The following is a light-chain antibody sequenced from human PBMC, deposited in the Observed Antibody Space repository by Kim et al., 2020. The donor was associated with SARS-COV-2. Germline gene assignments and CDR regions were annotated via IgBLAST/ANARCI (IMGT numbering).Light chain of an antibody. Sequence: GQRVTISSSGSISNIGIHVVNWYQQLPGTAPKLLIYSNDYRPSGVPDRFSCSKSGTSASLDISGLQSEYEAYYYCAAWDDSLNGSVFGGGTQLTVL. CDR3: AAWDDSLNGSV. CDR1: ISNIGIHV. CDR2: SND. V-gene: IGLV1-44*01. J-gene: IGLJ3*02.